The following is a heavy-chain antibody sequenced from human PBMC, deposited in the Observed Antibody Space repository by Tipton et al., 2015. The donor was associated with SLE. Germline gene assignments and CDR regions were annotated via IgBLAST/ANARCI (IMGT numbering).Heavy chain of an antibody. V-gene: IGHV4-38-2*01. D-gene: IGHD3-16*01. Sequence: GLVKPSETLSLTCAVSGYSISSGYYWGWIRQPPGKGLEWIGSIYHSGSTYYNPSLKSRVTISVDTSKNQFSLKLSSVTAADTAVYYCARPGGQDPGGDYFDYWGQGTLVTVSS. CDR3: ARPGGQDPGGDYFDY. J-gene: IGHJ4*02. CDR2: IYHSGST. CDR1: GYSISSGYY.